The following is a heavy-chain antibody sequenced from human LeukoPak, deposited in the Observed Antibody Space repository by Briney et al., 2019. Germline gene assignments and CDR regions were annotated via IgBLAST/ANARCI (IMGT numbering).Heavy chain of an antibody. Sequence: GGSLRLSCAASGFTFSSYGMHWVRQAPGKGLEWVAFIRYDGSNKYYADSVKGRFTISRDNAKTSLYLQMNSLRAEDTALYYCAREGSGFGAFDIWGQRTLVTVSS. V-gene: IGHV3-30*02. D-gene: IGHD6-19*01. CDR3: AREGSGFGAFDI. CDR1: GFTFSSYG. J-gene: IGHJ3*02. CDR2: IRYDGSNK.